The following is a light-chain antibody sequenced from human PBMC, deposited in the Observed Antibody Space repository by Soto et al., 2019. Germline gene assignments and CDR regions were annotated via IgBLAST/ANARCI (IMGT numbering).Light chain of an antibody. Sequence: EVVLTQSPATLSVSPGERATLSCRASQSVSSHLAWYQQKPGQAPRLLIYGASTRATGIPDRFSGSGSGTEFTLNISSLQSEDFAVYYCQHYNNGPRYTFGQGTKLEIK. V-gene: IGKV3-15*01. CDR3: QHYNNGPRYT. CDR1: QSVSSH. J-gene: IGKJ2*01. CDR2: GAS.